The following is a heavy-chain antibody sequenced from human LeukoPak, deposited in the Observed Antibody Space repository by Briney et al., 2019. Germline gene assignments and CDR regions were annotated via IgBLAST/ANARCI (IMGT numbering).Heavy chain of an antibody. CDR2: MDPNSGNR. V-gene: IGHV1-8*01. J-gene: IGHJ3*02. Sequence: ASVKVSCTASGYTFTMYHINWVRQATGQGLEWMGWMDPNSGNRDYAPKFQGRVTMTRNTSISTAYMELSSLRSEDTAVYYCARDPNPPAFDIWGQGTMVTVSS. CDR3: ARDPNPPAFDI. CDR1: GYTFTMYH.